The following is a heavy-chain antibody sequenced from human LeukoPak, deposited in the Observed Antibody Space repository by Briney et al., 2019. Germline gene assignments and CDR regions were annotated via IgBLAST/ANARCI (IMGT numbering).Heavy chain of an antibody. D-gene: IGHD5-12*01. J-gene: IGHJ6*03. CDR2: ISSTGGTT. Sequence: GGSLRLSCAASGITFSSYGMSWVRQAPGKGLEWVSSISSTGGTTYYADSVKGRFTISRDNSKNTLYLQMNSLRAEDTAIYYCARDRRTISGYDPYYYYYYMDVWGKGTTVTISS. V-gene: IGHV3-23*01. CDR3: ARDRRTISGYDPYYYYYYMDV. CDR1: GITFSSYG.